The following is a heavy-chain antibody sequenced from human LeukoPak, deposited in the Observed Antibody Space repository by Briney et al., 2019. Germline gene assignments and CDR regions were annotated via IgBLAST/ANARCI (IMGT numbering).Heavy chain of an antibody. CDR1: GYSFTSYW. CDR3: ASPKEGRRNAFDI. J-gene: IGHJ3*02. V-gene: IGHV5-51*01. D-gene: IGHD6-6*01. CDR2: IYPGDSDT. Sequence: GETLKISCKGSGYSFTSYWIGWVRQMPGKGLEWMGIIYPGDSDTRYSPSFQGQVTISADKSISTAYLQWSSLKASDTAMYYCASPKEGRRNAFDIWGQGTMVTVSS.